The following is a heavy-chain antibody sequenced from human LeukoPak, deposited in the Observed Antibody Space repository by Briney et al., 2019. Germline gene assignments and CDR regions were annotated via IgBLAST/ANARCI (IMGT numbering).Heavy chain of an antibody. Sequence: PSETLSLTCTVSGXSISSYFWSWIRQPAGKGLECIGRIYSSGNTNYNPSLKSRVAISVDTSKNQFSLKLSSVTAADTAVYYCARVEWFGELSPFDIWGQGTMVTVSS. D-gene: IGHD3-10*01. J-gene: IGHJ3*02. CDR1: GXSISSYF. CDR2: IYSSGNT. CDR3: ARVEWFGELSPFDI. V-gene: IGHV4-4*07.